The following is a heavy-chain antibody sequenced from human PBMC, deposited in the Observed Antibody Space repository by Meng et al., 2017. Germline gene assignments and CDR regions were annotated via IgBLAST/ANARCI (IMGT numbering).Heavy chain of an antibody. V-gene: IGHV4-4*03. CDR2: ICGSGST. CDR3: ARDGRSWD. J-gene: IGHJ4*02. D-gene: IGHD1-26*01. Sequence: QVQLQEWGPGLVTPPGTMPLTSAGSGVSISSSNCWSWVRQPPGKGLEWIGEICGSGSTNYNPSLKSRVTISVDKSKTQFSLKLSSVTAADTAVYYCARDGRSWDGGQGTLVTVSS. CDR1: GVSISSSNC.